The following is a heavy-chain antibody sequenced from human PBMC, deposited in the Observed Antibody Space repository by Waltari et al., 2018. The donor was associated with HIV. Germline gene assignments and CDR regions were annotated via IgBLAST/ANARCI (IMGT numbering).Heavy chain of an antibody. Sequence: EVQLVESGGGLVQPGGSLKLSCAASGFGFSGSAMHWVRPASGKGLEWVGRSGGKPNRYATAYAESLKGRFTISRDDSKNTAYLQMNSLKTEDTAVYYCTKSVGDSARGWFDPWGQGALVTVSS. CDR3: TKSVGDSARGWFDP. V-gene: IGHV3-73*01. CDR2: SGGKPNRYAT. CDR1: GFGFSGSA. J-gene: IGHJ5*02. D-gene: IGHD4-17*01.